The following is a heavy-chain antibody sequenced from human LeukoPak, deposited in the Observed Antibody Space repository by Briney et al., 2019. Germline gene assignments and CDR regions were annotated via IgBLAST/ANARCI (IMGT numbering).Heavy chain of an antibody. J-gene: IGHJ4*02. CDR2: LNPNTGGT. CDR1: GYTFTSYG. D-gene: IGHD3-10*01. CDR3: ARGDGSGNSYGLIHDH. Sequence: GASVKVSCKASGYTFTSYGISWVRQAPGQGLEWMGWLNPNTGGTNYAQKFQGRVTMTRDTSISTAYMELGRLSSDDTAVYYCARGDGSGNSYGLIHDHWGQGTLVIVSS. V-gene: IGHV1-2*02.